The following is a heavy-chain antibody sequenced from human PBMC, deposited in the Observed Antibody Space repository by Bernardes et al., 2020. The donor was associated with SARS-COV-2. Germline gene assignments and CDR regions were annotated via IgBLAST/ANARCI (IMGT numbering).Heavy chain of an antibody. CDR1: GFTFSSYS. CDR2: IGPSSRDI. V-gene: IGHV3-21*05. J-gene: IGHJ4*02. D-gene: IGHD2-15*01. CDR3: ARRLIVEARAGLDY. Sequence: GSLRLSCVASGFTFSSYSMYWVRQTPGKGLEWVSHIGPSSRDISCADSVKGRFTTFRDDAKNSLYLQMNSLTAEDTAVYYCARRLIVEARAGLDYWGQGTLVTVSS.